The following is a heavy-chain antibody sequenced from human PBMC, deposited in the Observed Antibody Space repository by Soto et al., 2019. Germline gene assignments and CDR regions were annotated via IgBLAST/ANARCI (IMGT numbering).Heavy chain of an antibody. J-gene: IGHJ4*02. CDR3: AAGIVGATTPEYYFDY. V-gene: IGHV4-39*01. D-gene: IGHD1-26*01. Sequence: LSLTCTVSGGSISSSSYYWGWIRQPPGKGLEWIGSIYYSGSTYYNPSLKSRVTISVDTSKNQFSLKLSSVTAADTAVYYCAAGIVGATTPEYYFDYWGQGTLVTVSS. CDR2: IYYSGST. CDR1: GGSISSSSYY.